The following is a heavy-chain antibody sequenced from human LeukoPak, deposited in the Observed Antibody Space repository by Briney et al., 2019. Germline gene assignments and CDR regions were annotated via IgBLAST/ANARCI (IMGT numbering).Heavy chain of an antibody. CDR2: IIPIFGTA. J-gene: IGHJ5*02. CDR1: GGTFNSYA. D-gene: IGHD2-21*02. Sequence: RRASVKVSCKASGGTFNSYAISRVRQAPGQGLEWMGGIIPIFGTANYAQKFQGRVTITADKSTSTAYMELSSLRSEDTAVYYCARSLVTPDWFDPWGQGTLVTVSS. V-gene: IGHV1-69*06. CDR3: ARSLVTPDWFDP.